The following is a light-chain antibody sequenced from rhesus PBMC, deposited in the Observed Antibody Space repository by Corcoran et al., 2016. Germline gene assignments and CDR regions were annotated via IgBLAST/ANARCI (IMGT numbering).Light chain of an antibody. Sequence: DIHMTQSPSSLSASVGDTVTITCRASQGISNSLAWYQPKPGKPPEPLFSYAASLATGVPSRFSGRGAGTDCTITISSLRPEDFATSYCQQHNTFPPSFGQGTKVEIK. V-gene: IGKV1S16*01. CDR1: QGISNS. CDR3: QQHNTFPPS. CDR2: YAA. J-gene: IGKJ2*01.